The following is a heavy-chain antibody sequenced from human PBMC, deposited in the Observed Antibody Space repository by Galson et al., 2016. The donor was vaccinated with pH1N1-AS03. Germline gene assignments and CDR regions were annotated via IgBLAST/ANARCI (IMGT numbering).Heavy chain of an antibody. D-gene: IGHD1-26*01. J-gene: IGHJ4*02. V-gene: IGHV4-38-2*01. CDR2: ISHSGNT. Sequence: SETLSLTCAVSGYSISSGFHWAWVRQPPSKGLEWIGTISHSGNTYYTPSLKSRVTMSVDTSKNQFPLKLRSETAADAAVYYCARFSGSYLFDYWGQGTLVSVSS. CDR3: ARFSGSYLFDY. CDR1: GYSISSGFH.